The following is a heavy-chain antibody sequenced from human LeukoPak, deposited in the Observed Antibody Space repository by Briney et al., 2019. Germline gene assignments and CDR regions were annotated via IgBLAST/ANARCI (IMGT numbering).Heavy chain of an antibody. V-gene: IGHV3-11*01. CDR3: ARDFQVQAAASDY. CDR2: ISSSGITI. Sequence: GGSLRLSCAASGLTFSDYYMSWIRQAPGKGLEGVSYISSSGITIRYADSVKGRFTTSRDNAKNSLYLQMNSLRAEDTAVYYCARDFQVQAAASDYWGQGTLVTVSS. CDR1: GLTFSDYY. J-gene: IGHJ4*02. D-gene: IGHD6-13*01.